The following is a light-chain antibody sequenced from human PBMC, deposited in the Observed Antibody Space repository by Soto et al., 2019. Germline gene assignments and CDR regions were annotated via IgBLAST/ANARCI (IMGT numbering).Light chain of an antibody. V-gene: IGKV3-11*01. CDR2: DAS. J-gene: IGKJ4*01. CDR1: QSVSSY. CDR3: QQRSNWPLT. Sequence: EIVLTQSPATLSLSPGERATLSCRASQSVSSYLAWYQQKPGQAPRLLIYDASNRATGIPARFSGSGSGTDLTPTLSRLEPEDFAVYYCQQRSNWPLTFGGGTKVEIK.